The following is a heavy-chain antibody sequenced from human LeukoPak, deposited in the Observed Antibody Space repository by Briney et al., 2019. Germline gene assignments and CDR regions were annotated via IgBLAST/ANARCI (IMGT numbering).Heavy chain of an antibody. J-gene: IGHJ4*02. CDR3: AKGDDILTGYLSYVDY. Sequence: GGSLRLSCAASGFTFRTYAMNWVRQAPGKGLEWVSGISGSGDNTYYADSVKGRFTISRDNSKNTLYLQMNSLRAEDTAVYYCAKGDDILTGYLSYVDYWGQGTLVTVSS. V-gene: IGHV3-23*01. CDR2: ISGSGDNT. CDR1: GFTFRTYA. D-gene: IGHD3-9*01.